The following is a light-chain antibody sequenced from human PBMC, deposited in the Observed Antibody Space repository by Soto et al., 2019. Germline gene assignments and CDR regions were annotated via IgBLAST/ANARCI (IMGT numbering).Light chain of an antibody. V-gene: IGKV1-8*01. CDR1: QGISSY. CDR3: QQYYSYPFT. J-gene: IGKJ3*01. Sequence: AIRMTQSPSSFSASTGEGVTITCRASQGISSYLAGYQQKPGKAPKLLIYAASTLQSGVPSRFSGSGSGTDFTLTISCLQSEDFATYYCQQYYSYPFTFGPGTKVDIK. CDR2: AAS.